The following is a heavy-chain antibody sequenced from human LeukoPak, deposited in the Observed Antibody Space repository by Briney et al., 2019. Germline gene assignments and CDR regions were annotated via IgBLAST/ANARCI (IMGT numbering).Heavy chain of an antibody. J-gene: IGHJ4*02. CDR1: GDSMNNYY. CDR2: IHHGGTT. CDR3: AKTGSLFGPFLDH. D-gene: IGHD3-10*02. V-gene: IGHV4-59*01. Sequence: NSSETLSLTCTVFGDSMNNYYWNWIRQPPGKGLEWIGNIHHGGTTKFHPSLESRVTISVDTSKKQFSLRLRSVTAADTAVYYCAKTGSLFGPFLDHWGRGALVIVSS.